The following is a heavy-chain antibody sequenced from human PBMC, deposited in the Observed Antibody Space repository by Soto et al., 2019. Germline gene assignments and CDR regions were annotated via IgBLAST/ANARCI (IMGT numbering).Heavy chain of an antibody. V-gene: IGHV2-5*01. D-gene: IGHD6-13*01. CDR3: SYWRSRQQTFAP. CDR1: GFSLSTSGVG. J-gene: IGHJ5*02. CDR2: IYWNDDK. Sequence: SGPTLVNPTQTLTLTCTFSGFSLSTSGVGVGWIRQPPGKALEWLALIYWNDDKRYSPSLKSRLTITKDTSKNQVVLTMTNMDPVDTATYYCSYWRSRQQTFAPWGQGSLVTVSA.